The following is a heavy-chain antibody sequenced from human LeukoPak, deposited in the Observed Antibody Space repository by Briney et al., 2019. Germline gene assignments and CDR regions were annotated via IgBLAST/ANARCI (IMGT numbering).Heavy chain of an antibody. CDR3: AAETGTTGTTIGYNWFDP. J-gene: IGHJ5*02. CDR1: GFTFTSSA. V-gene: IGHV1-58*01. CDR2: IVVGSGNT. D-gene: IGHD1-1*01. Sequence: SVKVSRKASGFTFTSSAVQWVRQARGQRLEWIGWIVVGSGNTNYAQKFQERVTITRDMSTSTAYMELSSLRSEDTAVYYCAAETGTTGTTIGYNWFDPWGQGTLVTVSS.